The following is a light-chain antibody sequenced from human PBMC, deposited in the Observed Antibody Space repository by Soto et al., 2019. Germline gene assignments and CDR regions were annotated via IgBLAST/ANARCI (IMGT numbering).Light chain of an antibody. J-gene: IGLJ1*01. CDR3: SSYRSTSNYV. Sequence: QSALTQPPSASGSPGQSVTISCTGTSSDVGGYNYVSWYQQHPGKAPKLMIYEVSKRPSGVPDRFSGSKSGNTASLTVSGLQAEDEADYYCSSYRSTSNYVFGSGTKLTVL. V-gene: IGLV2-8*01. CDR2: EVS. CDR1: SSDVGGYNY.